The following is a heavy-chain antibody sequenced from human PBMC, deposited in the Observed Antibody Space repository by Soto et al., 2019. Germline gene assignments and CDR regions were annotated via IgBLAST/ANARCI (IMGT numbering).Heavy chain of an antibody. Sequence: EVQLLESGGGLVQPGGSLRLSCAASGFTFSSYAMSWVRQAPGKGLEWVSAISGSGGSTYYEDSVKGRFTISRDNSKNTLYLPMNSLRAEDTSVDYCATVFVNMVRGGVDYGGQGTLGTVSS. CDR1: GFTFSSYA. D-gene: IGHD3-10*01. CDR3: ATVFVNMVRGGVDY. J-gene: IGHJ4*02. CDR2: ISGSGGST. V-gene: IGHV3-23*01.